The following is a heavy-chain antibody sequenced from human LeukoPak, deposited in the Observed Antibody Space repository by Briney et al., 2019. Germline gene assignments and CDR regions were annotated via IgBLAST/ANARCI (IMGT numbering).Heavy chain of an antibody. J-gene: IGHJ4*02. D-gene: IGHD3-22*01. Sequence: SETLSLTCTVSGGSISSSSYYWGWIRQPPGKGLEWIGSIYYSGSTYYNPSLKSRVTISVDTSKNQFSLKLSSVTAADTAVYYCARSALVVIPFDYWGQGTLVTVSS. CDR1: GGSISSSSYY. V-gene: IGHV4-39*07. CDR2: IYYSGST. CDR3: ARSALVVIPFDY.